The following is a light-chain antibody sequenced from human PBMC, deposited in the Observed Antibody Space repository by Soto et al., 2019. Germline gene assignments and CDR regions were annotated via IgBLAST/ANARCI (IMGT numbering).Light chain of an antibody. CDR1: QSVYSN. Sequence: EIVLTQSPATLSLSPGERATLSCRASQSVYSNLAWYQQKPGQAPRLLIYDASNRATGIPARFSGSGSGTDFPLTISSLEDGDFAVYFFQKRIKSLTFGGGTKVES. V-gene: IGKV3-11*01. J-gene: IGKJ4*01. CDR3: QKRIKSLT. CDR2: DAS.